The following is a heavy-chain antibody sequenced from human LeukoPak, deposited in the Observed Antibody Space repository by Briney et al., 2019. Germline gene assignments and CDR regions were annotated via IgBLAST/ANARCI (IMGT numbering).Heavy chain of an antibody. V-gene: IGHV4-34*01. J-gene: IGHJ5*02. D-gene: IGHD3-10*01. CDR1: GGSFSGYY. Sequence: SETLSLTCAVHGGSFSGYYWSWIRQPPGKGLEWIGEINHSGSTNYNPSLKSRVTISVDTSKNQFSLKLSSVTAADTAVYYCARAGGSGSYFGNWFDPWGQGTLVTVSS. CDR2: INHSGST. CDR3: ARAGGSGSYFGNWFDP.